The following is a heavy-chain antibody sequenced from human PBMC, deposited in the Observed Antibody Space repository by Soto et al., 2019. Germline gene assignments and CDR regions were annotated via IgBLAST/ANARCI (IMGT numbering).Heavy chain of an antibody. J-gene: IGHJ4*02. V-gene: IGHV4-59*02. CDR3: ARGQLLFAY. D-gene: IGHD3-10*02. CDR1: DASVSKYY. CDR2: ISHTGYT. Sequence: SETLSLTCSVSDASVSKYYWSWIRQPPGKGLEWIGYISHTGYTSYNPSLESRLTISMDKSKNQLSLNLNSVTTADTAVYYCARGQLLFAYWGQGTPVTVSS.